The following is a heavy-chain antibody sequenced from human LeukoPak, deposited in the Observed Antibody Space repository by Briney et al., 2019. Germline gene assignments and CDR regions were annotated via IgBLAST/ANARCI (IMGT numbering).Heavy chain of an antibody. CDR1: GGTFSSYT. CDR3: ARGAYYDFWSGYSPYWYFDL. CDR2: IIPIFGTA. Sequence: ASVKVSCKASGGTFSSYTISWVRQAPGQGLEWMGGIIPIFGTANYAQKFQGRVTITADESTSTAYMELSSLRSEDTAVYYCARGAYYDFWSGYSPYWYFDLWGRGTLVTVSS. J-gene: IGHJ2*01. V-gene: IGHV1-69*01. D-gene: IGHD3-3*01.